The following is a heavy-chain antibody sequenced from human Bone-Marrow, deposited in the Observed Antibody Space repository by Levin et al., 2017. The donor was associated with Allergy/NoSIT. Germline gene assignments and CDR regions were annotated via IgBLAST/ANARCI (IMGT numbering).Heavy chain of an antibody. Sequence: GGSLRLSCAASGFTFSTYAMHWVRQAPGKGLEWVAFISYDGSNKYYADSVKGRFTISRDNSKNTLYLQMNSLRAEDTAVYYCAREWENYYDLWGQGTLVTVSS. CDR1: GFTFSTYA. CDR2: ISYDGSNK. J-gene: IGHJ4*02. V-gene: IGHV3-30-3*01. D-gene: IGHD3-22*01. CDR3: AREWENYYDL.